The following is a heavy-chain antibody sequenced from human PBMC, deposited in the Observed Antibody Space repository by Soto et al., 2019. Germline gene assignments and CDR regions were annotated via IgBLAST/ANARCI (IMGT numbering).Heavy chain of an antibody. J-gene: IGHJ5*02. CDR3: ARQPYDSTGYYYGA. D-gene: IGHD3-22*01. CDR1: GGSFSSSTYY. CDR2: MYSGGNT. Sequence: QLQLQESGPGLVKPSETLSLTCTVSGGSFSSSTYYWGWIRQPPGKGLEWIGSMYSGGNTYYNPSLTSRGTVSVDTSKNHCSLKLTSVTAADTAMYYCARQPYDSTGYYYGAWGQGTLVTVSS. V-gene: IGHV4-39*01.